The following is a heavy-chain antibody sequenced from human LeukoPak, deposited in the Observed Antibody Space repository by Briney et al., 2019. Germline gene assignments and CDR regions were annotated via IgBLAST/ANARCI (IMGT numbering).Heavy chain of an antibody. V-gene: IGHV4-39*01. CDR1: GGSISSSSYY. D-gene: IGHD3-3*01. CDR3: ARQDYDFWSGYYYFDY. Sequence: SETLSLTCTVSGGSISSSSYYWGWIRQPPGKGLEWIGSIYYSGSTYYNPSLKSRVTLSVDTSKNQFSLKLSSVTAADTAVYYCARQDYDFWSGYYYFDYWGQGTLVSVSS. CDR2: IYYSGST. J-gene: IGHJ4*02.